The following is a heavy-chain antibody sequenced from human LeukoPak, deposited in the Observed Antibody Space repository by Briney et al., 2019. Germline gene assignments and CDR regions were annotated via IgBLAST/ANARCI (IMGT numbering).Heavy chain of an antibody. D-gene: IGHD3-10*01. Sequence: GGSLRLSCAASGFTFSNYGMHWVRQAPGKGLEWVAFIRTDGSNKNYADSVKGRFTVSRDNSKNTLYLQMNSLTAEDTTVYYCARDGNFQLFPSYFDYWGQGTLVTVSS. J-gene: IGHJ4*02. CDR2: IRTDGSNK. CDR3: ARDGNFQLFPSYFDY. V-gene: IGHV3-30*02. CDR1: GFTFSNYG.